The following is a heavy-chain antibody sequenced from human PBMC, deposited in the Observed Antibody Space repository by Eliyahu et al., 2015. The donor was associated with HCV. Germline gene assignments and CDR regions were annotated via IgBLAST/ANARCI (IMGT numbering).Heavy chain of an antibody. Sequence: QVQLVESGGGVVQPGRSRRLSCXASGFTFSSHGMHWXRQAPGKGLEWVAVIWYDASNKYYAASVKGRFTISRDNSKNTLYLQMNSLRAEDTAVYYCAREALHCSGGNCYHDYWGQGTLVTVSS. CDR3: AREALHCSGGNCYHDY. V-gene: IGHV3-33*01. D-gene: IGHD2-15*01. J-gene: IGHJ4*02. CDR1: GFTFSSHG. CDR2: IWYDASNK.